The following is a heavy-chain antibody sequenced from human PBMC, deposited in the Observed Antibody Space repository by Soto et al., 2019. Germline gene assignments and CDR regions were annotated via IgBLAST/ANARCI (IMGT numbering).Heavy chain of an antibody. V-gene: IGHV4-59*01. Sequence: SETLSLTCTVSGGSISSYYWSWIRQPPGKGLEWIGYIYYSGSTNYNPSLKSRVTISVDTSKNQFSLKLSSVTAADTAVYYCARDNSFFYGSGVRPYGMDVWGPGTTVTV. CDR1: GGSISSYY. J-gene: IGHJ6*02. CDR3: ARDNSFFYGSGVRPYGMDV. CDR2: IYYSGST. D-gene: IGHD3-10*01.